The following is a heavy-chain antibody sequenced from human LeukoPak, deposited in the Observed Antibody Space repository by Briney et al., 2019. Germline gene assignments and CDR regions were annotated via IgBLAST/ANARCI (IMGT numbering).Heavy chain of an antibody. CDR2: IYYSGST. CDR1: GGSISSYY. J-gene: IGHJ4*02. D-gene: IGHD5-12*01. V-gene: IGHV4-59*01. CDR3: ARHRHSGYDF. Sequence: SETLSLTCTVSGGSISSYYWSWIRQPPGKGLEWIGYIYYSGSTNYNPSLKSRVTISVDTSKNQFSLKLSSVTAADTAVYYCARHRHSGYDFWGQGTLVTVSS.